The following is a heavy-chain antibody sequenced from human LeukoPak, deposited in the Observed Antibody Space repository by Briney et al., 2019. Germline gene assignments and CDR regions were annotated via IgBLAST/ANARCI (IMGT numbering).Heavy chain of an antibody. CDR1: GSTFDDYA. J-gene: IGHJ4*02. V-gene: IGHV3-9*01. CDR2: ISWNSGNI. D-gene: IGHD3-22*01. CDR3: GKGGYYDSSGPPDY. Sequence: PGRSLRLSCVASGSTFDDYAMHWVRQAPGKGLEWVSGISWNSGNIDYVDSVKGRFTISRDNAKSSLYLQMHSLRAEDTALYYCGKGGYYDSSGPPDYWGQGSLVAVSS.